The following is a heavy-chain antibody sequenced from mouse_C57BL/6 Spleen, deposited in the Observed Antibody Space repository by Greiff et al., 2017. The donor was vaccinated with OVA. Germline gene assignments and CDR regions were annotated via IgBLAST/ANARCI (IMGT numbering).Heavy chain of an antibody. V-gene: IGHV1-64*01. J-gene: IGHJ1*03. CDR1: GYTFTSYW. CDR2: IHPNSGST. Sequence: QVQLQQPGAELVKPGASVKLSCKASGYTFTSYWMHWVKQRPGQGLEWIGMIHPNSGSTNYNEKFKSKATLTVDKSSSTAYMQLSSLTAEDSAVYYCARVDGSSYKYWYFDVWGTGTTVTVAS. CDR3: ARVDGSSYKYWYFDV. D-gene: IGHD1-1*01.